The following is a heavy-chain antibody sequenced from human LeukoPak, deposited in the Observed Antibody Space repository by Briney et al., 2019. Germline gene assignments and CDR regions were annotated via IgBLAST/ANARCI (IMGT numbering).Heavy chain of an antibody. CDR1: AFTFSSYS. CDR2: ISSSSIYI. J-gene: IGHJ4*02. D-gene: IGHD3-22*01. V-gene: IGHV3-21*01. Sequence: GGSLRLSCAASAFTFSSYSMNWVRQAPGKGLERVSSISSSSIYIYYADSVKGRFTISRDNAKNSLYLQMNSLRAEDTAVYYCARDTDYYDGSGYYWGYFDYWGQGTLVTVSS. CDR3: ARDTDYYDGSGYYWGYFDY.